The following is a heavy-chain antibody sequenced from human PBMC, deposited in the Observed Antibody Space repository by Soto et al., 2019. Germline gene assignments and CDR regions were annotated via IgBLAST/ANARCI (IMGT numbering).Heavy chain of an antibody. CDR1: GGSISSSSCY. J-gene: IGHJ4*02. CDR2: RYYSEST. D-gene: IGHD2-15*01. CDR3: ARTKCSGGSCYSWSLDY. Sequence: SETLSLTCTVSGGSISSSSCYWGWIRQPPGKGLEWIGHRYYSESTYYNPSLKSRVSISLDTSKNQFSLKLSFVTAADTAMYYCARTKCSGGSCYSWSLDYWGQGTPVTVSS. V-gene: IGHV4-39*07.